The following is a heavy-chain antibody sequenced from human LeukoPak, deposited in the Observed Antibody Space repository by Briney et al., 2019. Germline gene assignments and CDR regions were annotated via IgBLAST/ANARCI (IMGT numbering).Heavy chain of an antibody. CDR3: ARVPSGGYIDY. D-gene: IGHD6-13*01. V-gene: IGHV3-66*01. Sequence: GGSLRLSCAASGFTFSSYAMSWVRQAPGKGLEWVSVIYSGGSTYYADSVKGRFTISRDNSKNTLYLQMNSLRAEDTAVYYCARVPSGGYIDYWGQGTLVTVSS. CDR2: IYSGGST. J-gene: IGHJ4*02. CDR1: GFTFSSYA.